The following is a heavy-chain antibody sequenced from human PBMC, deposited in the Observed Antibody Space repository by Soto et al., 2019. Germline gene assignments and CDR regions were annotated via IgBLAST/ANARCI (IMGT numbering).Heavy chain of an antibody. CDR3: ARAPPFWSGYYSLPSGMDV. D-gene: IGHD3-3*01. V-gene: IGHV4-31*03. Sequence: SETLSLTCTVSGGSISSGGYYWSWIRQHPGKGLEWIGYIYYSGSTYYNPSLKSRVTISVDTSKNQFSLKLSSVTAADTAVYYCARAPPFWSGYYSLPSGMDVWGQGTTVTVSS. CDR1: GGSISSGGYY. J-gene: IGHJ6*02. CDR2: IYYSGST.